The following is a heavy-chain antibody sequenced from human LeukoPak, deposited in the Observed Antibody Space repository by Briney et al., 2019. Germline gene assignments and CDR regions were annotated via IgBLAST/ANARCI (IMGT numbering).Heavy chain of an antibody. J-gene: IGHJ6*02. V-gene: IGHV4-30-2*01. CDR3: AREPHYVHFPLVGYGLDV. CDR1: GGSIGSGFYS. Sequence: SQTLSLTCVVSGGSIGSGFYSWSWIRQPPGKGLEWIGYIHHSGSTNYNPSLKSRVTISVDGSKNQFSLRLTSVTAADTAVYYCAREPHYVHFPLVGYGLDVWGQGTTVTVSS. CDR2: IHHSGST. D-gene: IGHD1-26*01.